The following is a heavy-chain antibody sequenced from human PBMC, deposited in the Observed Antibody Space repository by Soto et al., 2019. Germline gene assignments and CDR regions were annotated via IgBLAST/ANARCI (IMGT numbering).Heavy chain of an antibody. Sequence: QVQLVQSGAEVKKPGSSVKVSCKASGGTFSSYTISWVRQAPGQGLEWMGRIIPILGIANYAQKFQGRVKITADKSTSTAYMELSSLRSEDTAVYYCARDVAGDHYFDYWGQGTLVTVSS. V-gene: IGHV1-69*08. CDR1: GGTFSSYT. J-gene: IGHJ4*02. CDR3: ARDVAGDHYFDY. CDR2: IIPILGIA. D-gene: IGHD6-19*01.